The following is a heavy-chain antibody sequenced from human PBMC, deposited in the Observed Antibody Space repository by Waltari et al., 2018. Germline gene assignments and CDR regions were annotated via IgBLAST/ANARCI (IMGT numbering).Heavy chain of an antibody. CDR3: ARSPSRSGIDYYYGLDV. CDR1: GFTVSSNY. CDR2: IYGGDRT. J-gene: IGHJ6*02. Sequence: EVQMVESGGGLIQPGGSLRLSCAVSGFTVSSNYMNWVRQAPGKGLEWVSVIYGGDRTYYADSVKGRFTISRDNSKNTLYLQMNSLRAEDTAVYYCARSPSRSGIDYYYGLDVWGQGTTVTVSS. D-gene: IGHD3-3*01. V-gene: IGHV3-53*01.